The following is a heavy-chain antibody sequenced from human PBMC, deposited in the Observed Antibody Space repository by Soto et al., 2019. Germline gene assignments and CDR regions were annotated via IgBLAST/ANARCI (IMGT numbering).Heavy chain of an antibody. CDR1: GGTFSSYA. CDR3: ARASTMIVVGQSWYFDL. V-gene: IGHV1-69*01. Sequence: QVQLVQSGAEVKKPGSSVKVSCKASGGTFSSYAISWVRQAPGQGLEWMGGIIPIFGTANYAQKFQGRVTITADESTSTAYIELSSLRSEDTAVYYCARASTMIVVGQSWYFDLWGRGTLVTVSS. D-gene: IGHD3-22*01. CDR2: IIPIFGTA. J-gene: IGHJ2*01.